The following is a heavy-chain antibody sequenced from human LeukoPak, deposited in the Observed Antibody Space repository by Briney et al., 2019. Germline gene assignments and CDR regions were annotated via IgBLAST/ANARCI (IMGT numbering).Heavy chain of an antibody. D-gene: IGHD1-1*01. CDR1: GFPFIEYS. CDR3: ARNHNYDFDN. CDR2: IGIDSGNT. V-gene: IGHV3-48*01. J-gene: IGHJ4*02. Sequence: GGSLRLSCTASGFPFIEYSMNWLRQVPGKGLEWIAYIGIDSGNTKYADSVRGRFTISADKAKNSLYLQMNCLRVEDTAVYYCARNHNYDFDNWGQGTLVSVAS.